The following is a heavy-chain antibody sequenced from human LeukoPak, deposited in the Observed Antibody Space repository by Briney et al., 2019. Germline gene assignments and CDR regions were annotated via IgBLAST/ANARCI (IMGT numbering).Heavy chain of an antibody. CDR2: ISWNSGSI. J-gene: IGHJ4*02. Sequence: QTGGSLRLSCAASGFTFDDYAMHWVRQAPGKGLEWVSGISWNSGSIGYADSVKGRFTISRDNAKNSLYLQMNSLRAEDTAVYYCARSSGSYFSDSPDDYWGQGTLATVSS. CDR3: ARSSGSYFSDSPDDY. V-gene: IGHV3-9*01. D-gene: IGHD1-26*01. CDR1: GFTFDDYA.